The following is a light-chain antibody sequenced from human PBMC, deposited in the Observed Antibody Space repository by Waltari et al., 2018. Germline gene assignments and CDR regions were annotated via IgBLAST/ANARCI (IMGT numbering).Light chain of an antibody. CDR2: KDT. J-gene: IGLJ2*01. V-gene: IGLV3-25*03. CDR3: QLADSTGSYRI. Sequence: SSELTQPPSVSVSPGQTARITCSGDALAKKHGCWYQQKPGQAPQVVMYKDTERPAGIPERFSGFSSGTIISVIIREVQAEDEADYHCQLADSTGSYRIFGGGTRLTVL. CDR1: ALAKKH.